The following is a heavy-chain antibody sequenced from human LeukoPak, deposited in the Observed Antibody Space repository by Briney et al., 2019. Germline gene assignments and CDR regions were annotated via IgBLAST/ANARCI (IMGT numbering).Heavy chain of an antibody. D-gene: IGHD3-10*01. Sequence: LGASVKVSCKASGYTFTGYYMHWVRQAPGQGLEWMGWINPNSGGTNYAQKFQGRVTMTRDTSISTAYMELSRLRSDDTAVYYCAVPGSGTYILDAFDIWGQGTMVTVSS. CDR2: INPNSGGT. V-gene: IGHV1-2*02. CDR1: GYTFTGYY. J-gene: IGHJ3*02. CDR3: AVPGSGTYILDAFDI.